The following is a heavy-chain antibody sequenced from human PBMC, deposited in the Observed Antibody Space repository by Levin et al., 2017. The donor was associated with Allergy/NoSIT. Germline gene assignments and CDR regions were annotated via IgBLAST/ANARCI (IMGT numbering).Heavy chain of an antibody. CDR2: ISYDGSNK. CDR3: ARDPGYSYGAPATTRYGMDV. V-gene: IGHV3-30*04. CDR1: GFTFSSYA. D-gene: IGHD5-18*01. J-gene: IGHJ6*02. Sequence: GGSLRLSCAASGFTFSSYAMHWVRQAPGKGLEWVAVISYDGSNKYYADSVKGRFTISRDNSKNTLYLQMNSLRAEDTAVYYCARDPGYSYGAPATTRYGMDVWGQGTTVTVSS.